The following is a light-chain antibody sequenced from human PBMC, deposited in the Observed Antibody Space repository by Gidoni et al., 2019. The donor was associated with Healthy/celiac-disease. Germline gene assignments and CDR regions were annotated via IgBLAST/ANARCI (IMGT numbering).Light chain of an antibody. CDR2: WAS. J-gene: IGKJ2*01. CDR1: QSVLYSSKYKNY. V-gene: IGKV4-1*01. CDR3: QQYYSTPHT. Sequence: DIVMTQSPDSLAVSLGERATINCKSSQSVLYSSKYKNYLAWYQQKPGQPPKLLIYWASTRESGVPDRFSGNGSGKDFTLTISSLKVEDVAVYYCQQYYSTPHTFXQXTKLEIK.